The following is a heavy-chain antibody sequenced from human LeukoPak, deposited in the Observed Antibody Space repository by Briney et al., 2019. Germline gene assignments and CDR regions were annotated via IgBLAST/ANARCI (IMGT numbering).Heavy chain of an antibody. CDR1: GGSFSGYY. J-gene: IGHJ1*01. CDR2: INHSGST. V-gene: IGHV4-34*01. Sequence: PSETLSLTCAVYGGSFSGYYWSWIRQPPGKGLEWIGEINHSGSTNYKPSLKSRVTISVDTSKNQFSLKLSSVTAADTAVYYCAIARYSRRYFQHWGQGTLVTVSS. CDR3: AIARYSRRYFQH. D-gene: IGHD6-13*01.